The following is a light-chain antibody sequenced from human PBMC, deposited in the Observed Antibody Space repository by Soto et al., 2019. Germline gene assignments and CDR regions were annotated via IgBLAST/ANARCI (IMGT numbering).Light chain of an antibody. CDR3: QQYGSSRT. J-gene: IGKJ1*01. CDR2: DTS. V-gene: IGKV3-20*01. Sequence: EIVLTQSPGTLSFSPGERSTLSCMASQSVSSSYLAWLQHKPGQAPRLPIYDTSSRATGIPDRFSGSGSGTDFTLTISRLEPEDSAVYYCQQYGSSRTFGQGTKVDIK. CDR1: QSVSSSY.